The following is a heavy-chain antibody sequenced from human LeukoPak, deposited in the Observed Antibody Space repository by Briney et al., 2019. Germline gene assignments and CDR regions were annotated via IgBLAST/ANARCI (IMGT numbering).Heavy chain of an antibody. V-gene: IGHV3-66*01. CDR3: ARDLGTNDAFDI. Sequence: GGSLRLSCAASGFTVSSNYMSWVRQAPGKGLEWVSVIYSGGSTYYADSVKGRFTISRDNSKNTVYLQMNSLRAEDTAVYFCARDLGTNDAFDIWGQGTMVTVSS. CDR1: GFTVSSNY. CDR2: IYSGGST. J-gene: IGHJ3*02. D-gene: IGHD7-27*01.